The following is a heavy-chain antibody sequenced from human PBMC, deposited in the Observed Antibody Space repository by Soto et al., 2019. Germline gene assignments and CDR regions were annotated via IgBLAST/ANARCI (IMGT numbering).Heavy chain of an antibody. J-gene: IGHJ4*02. V-gene: IGHV3-33*01. CDR1: GFTFSSYG. Sequence: GGSLRLSCAASGFTFSSYGMHWVRQAPGKGLEWVAVIWYDGSNKYYADSVKGRFTISRDNSKNTLYLQMNSLRAEDTAVYYCARGRGYCTNGVCDFDYWGQGTLVTVSS. CDR2: IWYDGSNK. CDR3: ARGRGYCTNGVCDFDY. D-gene: IGHD2-8*01.